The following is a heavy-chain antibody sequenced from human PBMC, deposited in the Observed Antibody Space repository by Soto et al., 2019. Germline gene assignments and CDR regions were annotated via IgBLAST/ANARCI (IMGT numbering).Heavy chain of an antibody. CDR3: ARQARIYGSGRYWTTFDY. D-gene: IGHD3-10*01. J-gene: IGHJ4*02. V-gene: IGHV1-18*01. CDR1: GYTFTSYG. Sequence: QVQLVQSGAEVKKPGASVKVSCKASGYTFTSYGISWVRQAPGQGLEWMGWISAYNGNTNYAQKLQGRVTMTTDTSTRPAYMELRSLRSDDTAVYYCARQARIYGSGRYWTTFDYWGQGTLVTVSS. CDR2: ISAYNGNT.